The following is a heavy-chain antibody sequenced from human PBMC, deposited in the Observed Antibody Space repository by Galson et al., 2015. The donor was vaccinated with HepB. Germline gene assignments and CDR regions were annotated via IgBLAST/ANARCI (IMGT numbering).Heavy chain of an antibody. V-gene: IGHV3-21*01. CDR2: ISSSSSFI. J-gene: IGHJ4*02. CDR3: ARFSAVAGNFDY. Sequence: SLRLSCAASGFTFSSYAMSWVRQAPGKGLEWVSSISSSSSFIYYADSVKGRFTISRDNAKNSLYLQMNSLRAEDTAVYYCARFSAVAGNFDYWGQGTLVTVSS. CDR1: GFTFSSYA. D-gene: IGHD6-19*01.